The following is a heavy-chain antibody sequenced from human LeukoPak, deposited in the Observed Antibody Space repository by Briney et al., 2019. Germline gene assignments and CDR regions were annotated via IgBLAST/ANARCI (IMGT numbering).Heavy chain of an antibody. CDR2: IYYSGST. CDR3: AGGGYCSGGSCSDAFDI. Sequence: SETLSLTCTVSGGSISSYYWSWIRQPPGKGLEWIGYIYYSGSTNYNPSLKSRVTISVDTSKNQFSLKLSSVTAADTAVYYCAGGGYCSGGSCSDAFDIWGQGTMVTVSS. V-gene: IGHV4-59*01. J-gene: IGHJ3*02. D-gene: IGHD2-15*01. CDR1: GGSISSYY.